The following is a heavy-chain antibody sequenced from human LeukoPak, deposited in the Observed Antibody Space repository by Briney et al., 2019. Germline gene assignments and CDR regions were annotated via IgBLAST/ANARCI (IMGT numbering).Heavy chain of an antibody. J-gene: IGHJ4*02. V-gene: IGHV1-24*01. CDR1: GYTLTELS. Sequence: ASVKVSCMVSGYTLTELSMHWVRQAPGKGLEWMGGFDPEDGETIYAQKFQGRVTMTEDTSTDTAYMELSSLRSEDTAVYYCATDRGEYYDSSGSIFDYWGQGTLVTVSS. D-gene: IGHD3-22*01. CDR3: ATDRGEYYDSSGSIFDY. CDR2: FDPEDGET.